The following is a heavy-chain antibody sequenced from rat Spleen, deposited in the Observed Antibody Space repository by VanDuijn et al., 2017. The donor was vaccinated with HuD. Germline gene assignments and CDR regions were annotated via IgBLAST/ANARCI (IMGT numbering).Heavy chain of an antibody. D-gene: IGHD1-12*02. V-gene: IGHV2-30*01. CDR1: GFSLTSYN. CDR2: IWTGGTT. J-gene: IGHJ2*01. CDR3: ARHPDGTYYYFDY. Sequence: QVQLKESGPGLVQPSQTLSLTCTVSGFSLTSYNVHWVRQPTGKGLEWMGVIWTGGTTDYSSALKSRLSISRDTSRSQVFLKMNSLQPEDTGTYYCARHPDGTYYYFDYWGQGVMVTVSS.